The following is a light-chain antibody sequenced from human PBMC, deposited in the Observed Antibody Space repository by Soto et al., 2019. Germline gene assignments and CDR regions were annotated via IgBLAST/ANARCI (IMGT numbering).Light chain of an antibody. CDR1: QTIRSNY. Sequence: ETVLTQSPCTLSLSPGERATLSCRASQTIRSNYLAWYRQTPGQAPRLLIYGASNRATGIADRFSGSGSGTDFALISSRMEPEDCALYYCQQYGSSLWTFGQGTKVAIK. J-gene: IGKJ1*01. V-gene: IGKV3-20*01. CDR2: GAS. CDR3: QQYGSSLWT.